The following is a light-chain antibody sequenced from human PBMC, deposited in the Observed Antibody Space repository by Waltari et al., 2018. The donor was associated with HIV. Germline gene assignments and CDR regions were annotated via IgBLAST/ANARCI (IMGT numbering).Light chain of an antibody. CDR3: KTRDRSGNLYV. J-gene: IGLJ1*01. V-gene: IGLV3-19*01. Sequence: SSELTQDPAVSVALGQTVKITCQGDHLRPYYASWYQQKPGQAPVLVSYGKNRRPSEIPDRFSSSASRNTASLIITGAQAEDEAEYYCKTRDRSGNLYVFGTGTTVTVL. CDR1: HLRPYY. CDR2: GKN.